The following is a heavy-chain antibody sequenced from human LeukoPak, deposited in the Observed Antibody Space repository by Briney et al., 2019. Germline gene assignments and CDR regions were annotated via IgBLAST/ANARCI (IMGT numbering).Heavy chain of an antibody. CDR3: VNSGFDP. Sequence: GGSLRLSCAASGFAFSSYGMHWVRQAPGKGLEWVAFIHYDGTNEYYADSVRGRFTISRDNYKNTLSLQMNGLRVEDTALYYCVNSGFDPWGQGTLVTVSS. V-gene: IGHV3-30*02. D-gene: IGHD3-10*01. J-gene: IGHJ5*02. CDR1: GFAFSSYG. CDR2: IHYDGTNE.